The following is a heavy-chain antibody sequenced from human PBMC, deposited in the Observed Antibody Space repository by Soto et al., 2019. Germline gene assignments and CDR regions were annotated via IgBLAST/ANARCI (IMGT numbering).Heavy chain of an antibody. CDR1: GFSLSTSGVG. Sequence: QITLKESGPTLVKPTQTLTLTCTFSGFSLSTSGVGVGWIRQPPGKALEWLALIYWDDDKRYSPSLKSRLTITKDTSKNQVVLTMTKMDPVDTATYYCAHSSGYYDSSGYRNFDYWGQGTLVTVSS. J-gene: IGHJ4*02. CDR2: IYWDDDK. D-gene: IGHD3-22*01. V-gene: IGHV2-5*02. CDR3: AHSSGYYDSSGYRNFDY.